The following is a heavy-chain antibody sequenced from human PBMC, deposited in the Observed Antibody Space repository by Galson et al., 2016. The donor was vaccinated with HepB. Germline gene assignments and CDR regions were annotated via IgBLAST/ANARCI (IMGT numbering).Heavy chain of an antibody. V-gene: IGHV3-30*03. D-gene: IGHD3-16*01. CDR3: ARPRGTSYYYYGMDV. Sequence: SLRLSCAASGFSLSNYGMHWVRQAPGKGLEWVAVVSDDGTNKYYADSVKGRFTISKDNSKNTLYLQINSLRGEDTAVYHCARPRGTSYYYYGMDVWGQGTTVSVSS. CDR2: VSDDGTNK. J-gene: IGHJ6*02. CDR1: GFSLSNYG.